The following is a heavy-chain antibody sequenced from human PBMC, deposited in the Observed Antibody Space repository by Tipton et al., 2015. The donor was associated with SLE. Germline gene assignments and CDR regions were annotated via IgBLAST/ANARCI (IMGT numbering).Heavy chain of an antibody. V-gene: IGHV3-23*01. J-gene: IGHJ4*02. CDR2: ISGSGGST. CDR1: GFTFSSYA. CDR3: ARRYDSSGYDY. Sequence: SLRLSCAASGFTFSSYAMSWVRQAPGKGPEWVSAISGSGGSTYYADSVKGRFTISRDNSKNTLYLQMNSLRAEDTAVYYCARRYDSSGYDYWGQGTLVTVSS. D-gene: IGHD3-22*01.